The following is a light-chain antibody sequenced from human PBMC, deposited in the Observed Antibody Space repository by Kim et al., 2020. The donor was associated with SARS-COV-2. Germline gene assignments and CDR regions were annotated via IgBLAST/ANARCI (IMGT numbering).Light chain of an antibody. CDR2: AAS. J-gene: IGKJ4*01. CDR3: QQIYSTPPT. Sequence: ASVGDRVPIACRASQIISSYLNWFQQKPGKAPNLLIYAASSLQSGVPSSFSGGASGTYFTLPISSLQPEDFATYYCQQIYSTPPTFGGGTKVDIK. V-gene: IGKV1-39*01. CDR1: QIISSY.